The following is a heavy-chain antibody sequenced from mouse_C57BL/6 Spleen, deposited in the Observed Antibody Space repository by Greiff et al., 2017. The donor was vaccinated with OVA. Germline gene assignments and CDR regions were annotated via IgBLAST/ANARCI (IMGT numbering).Heavy chain of an antibody. CDR3: ARDRTAQGTSWLAY. D-gene: IGHD3-2*02. CDR1: GFTFSSYA. Sequence: EVNVVESGGGLVKPGGSLKLSCAASGFTFSSYAMSWVRQTPEKRLEWVATISDGGSYTYYPDNVKGRFTISRDNAKNNLYQQMSHLKSEDTAMYYYARDRTAQGTSWLAYWGQGTLVTVSA. V-gene: IGHV5-4*01. CDR2: ISDGGSYT. J-gene: IGHJ3*01.